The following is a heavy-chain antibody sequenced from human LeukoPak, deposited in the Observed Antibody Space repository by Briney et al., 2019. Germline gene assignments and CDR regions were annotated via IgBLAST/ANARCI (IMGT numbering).Heavy chain of an antibody. Sequence: SQTLSLTCSVSGGAVGSDGYYWNWIRQHPGKGLEWIGFIYYSGAASYNPSLKSRVAISVDTSKNQFSLRLTSVTAADTAVYYCARGRFYGFSGDSWGQGSLVTVSS. CDR1: GGAVGSDGYY. V-gene: IGHV4-31*03. CDR3: ARGRFYGFSGDS. D-gene: IGHD3-10*01. J-gene: IGHJ4*02. CDR2: IYYSGAA.